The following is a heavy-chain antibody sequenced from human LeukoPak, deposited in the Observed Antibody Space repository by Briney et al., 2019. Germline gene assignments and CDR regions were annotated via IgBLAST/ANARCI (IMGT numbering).Heavy chain of an antibody. D-gene: IGHD6-13*01. CDR3: ARVPYSSSLFYYYYMDV. V-gene: IGHV1-2*02. CDR2: INPNSGGT. J-gene: IGHJ6*03. CDR1: GYTFTGYY. Sequence: ASVKVSCKASGYTFTGYYMHWVRQAPGQGLEWMGWINPNSGGTNYAQKFQGRVTMTRDTSISTAYMELSRLRSDDTAVYYCARVPYSSSLFYYYYMDVWGKGTTVTVSS.